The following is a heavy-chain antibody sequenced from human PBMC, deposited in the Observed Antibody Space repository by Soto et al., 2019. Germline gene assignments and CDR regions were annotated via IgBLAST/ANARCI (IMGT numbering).Heavy chain of an antibody. CDR3: ASAQPFDY. Sequence: SETLSLTCTVSGGSISSYFWSWIRQPPGKGLEWIGYSYYSGSTHYNPSLQSRVTISVDTSKNQFSLKLSSLTAADTVVYYCASAQPFDYWGQRTLVTVSS. CDR2: SYYSGST. D-gene: IGHD1-1*01. J-gene: IGHJ4*02. V-gene: IGHV4-59*01. CDR1: GGSISSYF.